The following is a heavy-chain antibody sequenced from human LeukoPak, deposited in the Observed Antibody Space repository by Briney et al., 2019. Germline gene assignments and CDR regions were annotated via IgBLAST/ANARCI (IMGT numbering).Heavy chain of an antibody. J-gene: IGHJ4*02. CDR1: GGSIGKYY. Sequence: SETLSLTCTVSGGSIGKYYWNWIRQPPGKGLEWIGYIYNSGRTNYNPSLKSRVTISVDTSKNQFSLRLSSVTAADTAMYYCARQLDRSPWVDYWGQGTLVTVSS. CDR3: ARQLDRSPWVDY. CDR2: IYNSGRT. D-gene: IGHD1-26*01. V-gene: IGHV4-59*08.